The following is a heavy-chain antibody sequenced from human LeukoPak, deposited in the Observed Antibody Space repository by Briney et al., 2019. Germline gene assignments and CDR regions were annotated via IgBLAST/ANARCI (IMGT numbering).Heavy chain of an antibody. CDR3: ARVHRGIEYFDY. Sequence: GGSLRLSCAASGFTFDDYGMSWVCQAPGKGLEWVSGINWNGGSTGYADSVKGRFTISRDNAKNSLYLQMNSLRAEDTALYYCARVHRGIEYFDYWGQGTLVTVSS. D-gene: IGHD1-26*01. V-gene: IGHV3-20*04. CDR1: GFTFDDYG. CDR2: INWNGGST. J-gene: IGHJ4*02.